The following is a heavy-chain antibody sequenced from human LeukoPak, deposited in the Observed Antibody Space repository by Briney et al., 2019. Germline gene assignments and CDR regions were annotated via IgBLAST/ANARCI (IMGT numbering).Heavy chain of an antibody. Sequence: GGSLRLSCAASGFTFSSYAMYWVRQAPGKGQEWVSAIGGSGGSTYYADSVKGRFTISRDNSKNTLYLQMNSLRAEDTAVYYCAEAGIGGSSLYYFDYWGQGTLVTVSS. CDR3: AEAGIGGSSLYYFDY. V-gene: IGHV3-23*01. CDR2: IGGSGGST. D-gene: IGHD6-6*01. CDR1: GFTFSSYA. J-gene: IGHJ4*02.